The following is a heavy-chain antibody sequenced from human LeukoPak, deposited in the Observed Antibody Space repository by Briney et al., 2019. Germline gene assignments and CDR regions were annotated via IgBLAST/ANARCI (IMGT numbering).Heavy chain of an antibody. CDR3: AKNSLSSRLRYFDY. J-gene: IGHJ4*02. Sequence: GGSLRLSCVASGITFSIYSMNWVRQAPGKGLEWVSYISSFSGTINYADSVKGRFTISRDNSKNTLFLQMNSLRTEDTAVYYCAKNSLSSRLRYFDYWGQGTLVTVSS. D-gene: IGHD4-17*01. CDR1: GITFSIYS. CDR2: ISSFSGTI. V-gene: IGHV3-48*01.